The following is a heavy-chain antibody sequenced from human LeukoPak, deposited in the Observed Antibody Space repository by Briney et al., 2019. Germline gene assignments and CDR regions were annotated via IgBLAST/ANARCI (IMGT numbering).Heavy chain of an antibody. CDR1: GGSFSSSSYY. D-gene: IGHD5-12*01. CDR3: ARQWLDWYFDL. J-gene: IGHJ2*01. V-gene: IGHV4-39*01. CDR2: MSYSGST. Sequence: SETLSLTCTVSGGSFSSSSYYWGWIRQPPGKGLEWIGSMSYSGSTYYTPSLKSRVTISVDTSKNQFSLKLSSVTAADTAVYYCARQWLDWYFDLWGRGTLVTVSS.